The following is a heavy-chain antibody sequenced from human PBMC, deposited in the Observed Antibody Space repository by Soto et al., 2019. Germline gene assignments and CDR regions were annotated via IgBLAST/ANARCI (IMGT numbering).Heavy chain of an antibody. D-gene: IGHD5-18*01. CDR1: GGTFSSYA. Sequence: QVQLLQSGAEVKKPGSSVKVSCKASGGTFSSYAISWVRQAPGQGLEWMGGIIPIFGTANYAQKFQGRVTITADESTSTDYMELSSLRSEDTAVYYCARAVDTAMDTLWGYFDYWGQGTLVTVSS. CDR2: IIPIFGTA. V-gene: IGHV1-69*01. CDR3: ARAVDTAMDTLWGYFDY. J-gene: IGHJ4*02.